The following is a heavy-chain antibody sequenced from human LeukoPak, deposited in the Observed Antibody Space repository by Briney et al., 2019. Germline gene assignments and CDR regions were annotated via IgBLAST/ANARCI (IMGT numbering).Heavy chain of an antibody. Sequence: PSETLSLTCTVSGYSISSGYYWGWIRQPPGKGLEWIGYIYYSGSTNYNPSLKSRVTISVDTSKNQFSLKLSSVTAADTAVYYCARRWGTAMVPDAFDIWGQGTMVTVSS. CDR1: GYSISSGYY. J-gene: IGHJ3*02. CDR2: IYYSGST. D-gene: IGHD5-18*01. V-gene: IGHV4-38-2*02. CDR3: ARRWGTAMVPDAFDI.